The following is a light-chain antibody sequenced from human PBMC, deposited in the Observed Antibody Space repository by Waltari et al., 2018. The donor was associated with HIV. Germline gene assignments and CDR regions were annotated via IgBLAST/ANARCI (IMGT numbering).Light chain of an antibody. CDR3: QLWDGTGDHPGV. Sequence: SYVLTPPPSVSVAPGKTARITCGGHNIGSKGVHWYQQKPGQAPVLVIYYDSHRPSGIPERFSGSKSGNTATLTISRVEAGDEADYYCQLWDGTGDHPGVFGTGTQVTVL. J-gene: IGLJ1*01. CDR2: YDS. CDR1: NIGSKG. V-gene: IGLV3-21*04.